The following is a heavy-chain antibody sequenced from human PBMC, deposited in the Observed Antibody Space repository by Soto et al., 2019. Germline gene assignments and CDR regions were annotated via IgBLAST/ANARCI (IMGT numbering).Heavy chain of an antibody. CDR1: GGSISSGGYY. D-gene: IGHD2-2*01. Sequence: QVQLQESGPGLVKPSQTLSLTCTVSGGSISSGGYYWSWIRQHPGKGLEWIGYIYYSGSTYYNPSLQSLVTISVDTSKNQFSLKLSSLTAADTAVYYWARGQYQLLHFDYWGQGTLVTVSS. J-gene: IGHJ4*02. CDR3: ARGQYQLLHFDY. CDR2: IYYSGST. V-gene: IGHV4-31*01.